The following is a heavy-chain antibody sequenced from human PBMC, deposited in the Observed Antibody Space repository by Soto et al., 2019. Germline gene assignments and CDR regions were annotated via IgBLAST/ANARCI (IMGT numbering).Heavy chain of an antibody. Sequence: QVQLVQSGAEVKKPGSSVKVSCKASGGTFSSYTISWVRQAPGQGLEWMGRIIPILGIANYAQKFQGRVTITADKATSTAYMDLSSLRSEDTAVYYCARDIGYSGYDRPDAFDIWGQGTMVTVSS. CDR2: IIPILGIA. V-gene: IGHV1-69*08. D-gene: IGHD5-12*01. CDR1: GGTFSSYT. CDR3: ARDIGYSGYDRPDAFDI. J-gene: IGHJ3*02.